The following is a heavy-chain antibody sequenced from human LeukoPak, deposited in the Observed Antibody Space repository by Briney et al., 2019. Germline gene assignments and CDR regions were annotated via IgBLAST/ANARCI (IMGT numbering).Heavy chain of an antibody. CDR2: INPSGGST. J-gene: IGHJ4*02. Sequence: ASVKGSCKASGYTFTSYYMHWVRQAPGQGLEWMGIINPSGGSTSYAQKFQGRVTMTRDMSTSTAYMELSSLRSEDTAVYYCAREAVPAANDYWGQGTLVTVSS. CDR3: AREAVPAANDY. V-gene: IGHV1-46*01. CDR1: GYTFTSYY. D-gene: IGHD2-2*01.